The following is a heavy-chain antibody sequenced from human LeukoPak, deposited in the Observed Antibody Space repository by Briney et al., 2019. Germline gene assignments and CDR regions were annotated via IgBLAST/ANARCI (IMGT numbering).Heavy chain of an antibody. V-gene: IGHV3-23*01. CDR3: AKMAYSSSPH. CDR2: ITSSAGSR. J-gene: IGHJ1*01. CDR1: GLTFRRYG. D-gene: IGHD1-26*01. Sequence: GGSLRLSCAASGLTFRRYGMSWVRQAPGKGLEWVSSITSSAGSREYADSVKGRFTISRDNPKNTVFLEMNSLRAEDTAVYYCAKMAYSSSPHWGQGTQVTVSS.